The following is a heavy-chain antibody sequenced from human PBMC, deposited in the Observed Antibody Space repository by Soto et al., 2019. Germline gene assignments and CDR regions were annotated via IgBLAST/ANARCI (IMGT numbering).Heavy chain of an antibody. CDR3: TTFVYRSGWYPFDY. CDR1: GFTFSNAW. Sequence: GGSLRLSCAASGFTFSNAWMSWVRQAPGRALEWVGRIKDKTDGGTTDYAAPVKGRFTISRDDSKNTLYLQMNSLKTEDTAVYYCTTFVYRSGWYPFDYWGQGTLVTVSS. CDR2: IKDKTDGGTT. D-gene: IGHD6-19*01. J-gene: IGHJ4*02. V-gene: IGHV3-15*01.